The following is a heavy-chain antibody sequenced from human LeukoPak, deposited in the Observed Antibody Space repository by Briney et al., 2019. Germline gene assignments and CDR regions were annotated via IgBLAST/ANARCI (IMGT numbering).Heavy chain of an antibody. Sequence: SETLSRTGTGSAGSISGYYWRWIRQPPGKGLEWMGYSYYSGSTNYSPSLESRVTISVDPSKNQFSLKLSSVTAADTAVYYCARDSRLQCSGGSCYSWFDPWGQGTLVTVSS. D-gene: IGHD2-15*01. V-gene: IGHV4-59*01. CDR2: SYYSGST. J-gene: IGHJ5*02. CDR3: ARDSRLQCSGGSCYSWFDP. CDR1: AGSISGYY.